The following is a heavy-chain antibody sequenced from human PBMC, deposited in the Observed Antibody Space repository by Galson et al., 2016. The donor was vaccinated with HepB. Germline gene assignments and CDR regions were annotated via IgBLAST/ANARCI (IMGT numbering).Heavy chain of an antibody. V-gene: IGHV1-24*01. CDR1: RNTLIGLS. D-gene: IGHD6-19*01. Sequence: SVKVSCKVSRNTLIGLSVHWVRQAPGKGLEWMGGLDPGEDERIYAQKFQGRVTMTEDTSTDTAYMGLSSLRSEDKARYYCATAVAGTWESFDFWGQGTLVTVSS. CDR3: ATAVAGTWESFDF. J-gene: IGHJ4*02. CDR2: LDPGEDER.